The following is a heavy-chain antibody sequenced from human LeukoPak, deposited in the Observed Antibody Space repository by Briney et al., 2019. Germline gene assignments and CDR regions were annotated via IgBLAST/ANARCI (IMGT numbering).Heavy chain of an antibody. D-gene: IGHD6-13*01. J-gene: IGHJ4*02. CDR1: GASISSYC. V-gene: IGHV4-59*12. Sequence: PSETLSLTCTVSGASISSYCWSWIRQAPGKGLEWIVYICYSVTTNYNPSLKSRVTISMDTSKNQFSLKLSSVTAADTAVYYCASGSSSSYDYWGQGTLVTVSS. CDR2: ICYSVTT. CDR3: ASGSSSSYDY.